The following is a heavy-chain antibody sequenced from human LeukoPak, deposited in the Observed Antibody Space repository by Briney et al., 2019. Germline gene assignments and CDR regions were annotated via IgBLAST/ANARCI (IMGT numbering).Heavy chain of an antibody. J-gene: IGHJ5*02. Sequence: GGSLRLSCVASGYTFSPYWMSWVRQIPGKGLEWVASISNGGGATYYVDSVRGRFTISRDDAKNSLFLQMNGLRSDDTAVYYCTRENYVPDSWGQGTLVAVSS. CDR2: ISNGGGAT. CDR1: GYTFSPYW. D-gene: IGHD3-10*02. CDR3: TRENYVPDS. V-gene: IGHV3-7*03.